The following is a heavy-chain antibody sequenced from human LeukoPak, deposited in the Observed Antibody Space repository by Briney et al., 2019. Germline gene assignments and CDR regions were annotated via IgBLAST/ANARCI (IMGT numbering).Heavy chain of an antibody. D-gene: IGHD3-3*01. CDR1: GGSISSSSYY. Sequence: SETLSLTCTVSGGSISSSSYYWGWIRQPPGKGLEWIGSIYYSGSTYYNPSLKSRVTISVDTSKNQFSLKLSSVTAADTAVYYCARVGEAVRFLPWDFDYWGQGTLVTVPS. CDR2: IYYSGST. V-gene: IGHV4-39*07. CDR3: ARVGEAVRFLPWDFDY. J-gene: IGHJ4*02.